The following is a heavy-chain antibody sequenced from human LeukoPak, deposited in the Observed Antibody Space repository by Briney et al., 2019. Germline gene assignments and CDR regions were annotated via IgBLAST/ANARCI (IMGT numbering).Heavy chain of an antibody. V-gene: IGHV1-69*13. J-gene: IGHJ4*02. D-gene: IGHD3-22*01. Sequence: ASVKVSCKASGGTFSSYAISWVRQAPGQGLEWMGGIIPIFGTANYAQKFQGRVTITADESTSTAYMELSSLRSEDTAVYYCARATYYDSSGYYSGRYFDYWGREPWSPSPQ. CDR1: GGTFSSYA. CDR3: ARATYYDSSGYYSGRYFDY. CDR2: IIPIFGTA.